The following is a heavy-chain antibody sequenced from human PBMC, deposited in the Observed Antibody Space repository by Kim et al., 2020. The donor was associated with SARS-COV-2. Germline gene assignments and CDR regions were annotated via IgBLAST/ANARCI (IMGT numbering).Heavy chain of an antibody. CDR1: GGSISSSNW. D-gene: IGHD4-4*01. J-gene: IGHJ4*02. V-gene: IGHV4-4*02. Sequence: SETLSLTCAVSGGSISSSNWWSWVRQPPGKGLEWIGEIYHSGSTNYNPSLKSRVTISVDKSKNQFSLKLSSVTAADTAVYYCARDFYGVALVTKGPLDYWGQGTLVTVSS. CDR2: IYHSGST. CDR3: ARDFYGVALVTKGPLDY.